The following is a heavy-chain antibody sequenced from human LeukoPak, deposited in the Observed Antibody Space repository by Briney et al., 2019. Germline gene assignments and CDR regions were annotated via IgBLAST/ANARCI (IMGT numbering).Heavy chain of an antibody. Sequence: GASVKVSCKASGYTFTSYYLYGGRQAPGQGLEWMGVINPSGGSTTSAQKFQGRVTMTRDTSTSTVYMELRSLRSEDTAVYYCARGPGPADDGGGYCFDYWGQGTLVTVSS. D-gene: IGHD3-22*01. V-gene: IGHV1-46*01. CDR1: GYTFTSYY. CDR2: INPSGGST. CDR3: ARGPGPADDGGGYCFDY. J-gene: IGHJ4*02.